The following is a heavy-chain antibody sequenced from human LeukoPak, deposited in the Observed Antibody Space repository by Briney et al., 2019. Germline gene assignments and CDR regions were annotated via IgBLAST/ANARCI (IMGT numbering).Heavy chain of an antibody. CDR3: ARGDGSGSYYVKVYYYGMDV. Sequence: ASVKVSCKASGYTFTSYYMHWVRQATGQGLEWMGIIKARGGSTSYAQKFRGRVTMTRDTSTSTVYMELSSLRSEDTAVYYCARGDGSGSYYVKVYYYGMDVWGQGTTVTVSS. D-gene: IGHD3-10*01. J-gene: IGHJ6*02. V-gene: IGHV1-46*01. CDR2: IKARGGST. CDR1: GYTFTSYY.